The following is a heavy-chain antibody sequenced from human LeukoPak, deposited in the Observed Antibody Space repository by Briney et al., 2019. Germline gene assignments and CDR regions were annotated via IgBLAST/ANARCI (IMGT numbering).Heavy chain of an antibody. V-gene: IGHV4-39*07. D-gene: IGHD3-3*01. J-gene: IGHJ3*02. Sequence: KPSETLSLTCTVSGGSISTSSYYWGWVRQPPGKGLEWIGNIFYSGSTYYSPSLKSRVTISLDTSRNQFSLKLSSVTAADTAVYYCARTKPTIFGVKKGSFDIWGQGTMVTVSS. CDR3: ARTKPTIFGVKKGSFDI. CDR1: GGSISTSSYY. CDR2: IFYSGST.